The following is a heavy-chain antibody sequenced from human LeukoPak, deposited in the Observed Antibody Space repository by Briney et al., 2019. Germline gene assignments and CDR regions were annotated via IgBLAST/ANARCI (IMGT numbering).Heavy chain of an antibody. Sequence: SETLSLTCTVSGGSISSYYWNWIRQPPGKGLEWIGYIYYSGSTNYTPSLNSRVTISVDTSKNQFSLKLTSVTAADTAVYYCARVPSSSWYNWYFDLWGRGTLVTVSS. D-gene: IGHD6-13*01. CDR3: ARVPSSSWYNWYFDL. CDR1: GGSISSYY. CDR2: IYYSGST. J-gene: IGHJ2*01. V-gene: IGHV4-59*01.